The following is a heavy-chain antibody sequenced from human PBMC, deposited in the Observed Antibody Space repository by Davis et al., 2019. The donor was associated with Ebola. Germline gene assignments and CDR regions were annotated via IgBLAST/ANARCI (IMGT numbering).Heavy chain of an antibody. CDR1: GFSFDAYA. CDR3: AKPIGWFGEFSSLRN. V-gene: IGHV3-33*03. CDR2: IWYEGTDG. J-gene: IGHJ4*02. D-gene: IGHD3-10*01. Sequence: GESLKISCEASGFSFDAYAMHWVRQAPGKGLEWVSSIWYEGTDGNYADSVRGRFIISRDDSKNTLYLQMNSLRVEDTAVYYCAKPIGWFGEFSSLRNWGQGTLVTVSS.